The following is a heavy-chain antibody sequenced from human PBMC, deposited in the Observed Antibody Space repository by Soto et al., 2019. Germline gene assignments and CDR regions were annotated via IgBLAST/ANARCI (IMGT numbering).Heavy chain of an antibody. CDR1: GFTFSSYG. CDR3: AKDLGGYSYGYVDY. Sequence: QVQLVESGGGVVQPGRSLRLSCAASGFTFSSYGMHWVRQAPGKGLEWVAVISYDGSNKYYADSVKGRFTISRDNSKNTLYLQMNSLRAEDTAVYYCAKDLGGYSYGYVDYWGQGTLVTVSS. D-gene: IGHD5-18*01. CDR2: ISYDGSNK. J-gene: IGHJ4*02. V-gene: IGHV3-30*18.